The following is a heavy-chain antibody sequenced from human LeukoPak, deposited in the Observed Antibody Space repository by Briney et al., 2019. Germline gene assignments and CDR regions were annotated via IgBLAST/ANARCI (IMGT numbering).Heavy chain of an antibody. CDR3: ARDRKLLWYFDL. CDR2: IWYDGSNK. V-gene: IGHV3-33*01. D-gene: IGHD2-21*02. CDR1: GFTFSSYG. J-gene: IGHJ2*01. Sequence: GRSLRLSCAASGFTFSSYGMHWVRQAPGKGLEWVAVIWYDGSNKYYADSVKGRFTISRGNSKNTLYLQMNSLRAEDTAVYYCARDRKLLWYFDLWGRGTLVTVSS.